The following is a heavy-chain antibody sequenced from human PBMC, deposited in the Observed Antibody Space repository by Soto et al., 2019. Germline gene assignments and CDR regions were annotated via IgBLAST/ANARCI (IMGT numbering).Heavy chain of an antibody. V-gene: IGHV3-30*18. Sequence: QVQLVESGGGVVQPGRSLRLSCAASGFTFSSYGMHWVRQAPGEGLEWVAVISYDGSNKLYADSVKGRFTISRDNSKNTVYLQMNSLRVEDTAVYYCAKDPRIAATGTAWFDPWGQGTLVTVSS. J-gene: IGHJ5*02. CDR3: AKDPRIAATGTAWFDP. CDR2: ISYDGSNK. D-gene: IGHD6-13*01. CDR1: GFTFSSYG.